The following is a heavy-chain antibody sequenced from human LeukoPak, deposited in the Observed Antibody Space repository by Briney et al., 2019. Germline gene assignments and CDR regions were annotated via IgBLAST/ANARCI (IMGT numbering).Heavy chain of an antibody. CDR1: GYSFTSYW. Sequence: GASLQISCKGSGYSFTSYWIGWVRQMPGKGLEWMGIIYPGDSDTRYSPSFQGQVTISADKSISTAYLQWSSLKASDTAMYYCARHQYYYDSSGYSLDAFDIWGQGTMVTVSS. J-gene: IGHJ3*02. CDR2: IYPGDSDT. CDR3: ARHQYYYDSSGYSLDAFDI. V-gene: IGHV5-51*01. D-gene: IGHD3-22*01.